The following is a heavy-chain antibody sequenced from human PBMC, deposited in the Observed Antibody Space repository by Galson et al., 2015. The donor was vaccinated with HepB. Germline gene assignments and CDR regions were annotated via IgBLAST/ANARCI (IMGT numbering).Heavy chain of an antibody. D-gene: IGHD3-3*01. CDR3: ARDLRTIFGVVTGYMDV. V-gene: IGHV3-48*01. CDR1: GFTFSSYS. CDR2: ISSSGSTI. J-gene: IGHJ6*03. Sequence: SLRLSCAASGFTFSSYSMNWVRQAPGKGLEWVSYISSSGSTIYYADSVKGRFTISRDNAKNSLYLQMNSLRAEDTAVYYCARDLRTIFGVVTGYMDVWGKGTTVTVSS.